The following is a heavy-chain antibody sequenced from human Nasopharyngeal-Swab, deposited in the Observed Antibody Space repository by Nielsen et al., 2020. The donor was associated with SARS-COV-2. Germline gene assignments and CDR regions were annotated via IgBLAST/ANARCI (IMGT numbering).Heavy chain of an antibody. CDR1: GFTFSSYW. CDR2: INSDGSST. V-gene: IGHV3-74*01. CDR3: ARPGSSGSYDAFDI. J-gene: IGHJ3*02. D-gene: IGHD6-19*01. Sequence: GESLKISCAASGFTFSSYWMHWVRQAPGKGLGWVSRINSDGSSTRDADSVKGRFTISRDNAKNTLYLQMNSLRAEDTAVYYCARPGSSGSYDAFDIWGQGKMVTVSS.